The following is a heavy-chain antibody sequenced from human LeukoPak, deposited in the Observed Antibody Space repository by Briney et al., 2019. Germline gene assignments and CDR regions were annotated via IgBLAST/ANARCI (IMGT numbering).Heavy chain of an antibody. CDR1: GGSFSGYY. Sequence: PSETLSLTCAVYGGSFSGYYWSWIRQPPGKGLEWIGEINHSGSTNYNPSLKSRVTISVDTSKNQFSLKLSSVTAADTAVYYCAMKYCSGGSCYSGFDYWGQGTLVSVSS. CDR2: INHSGST. V-gene: IGHV4-34*01. D-gene: IGHD2-15*01. J-gene: IGHJ4*02. CDR3: AMKYCSGGSCYSGFDY.